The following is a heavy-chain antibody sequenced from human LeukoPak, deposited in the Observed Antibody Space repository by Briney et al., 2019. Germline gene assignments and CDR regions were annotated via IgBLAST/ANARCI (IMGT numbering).Heavy chain of an antibody. CDR2: IKPDGSAK. CDR3: VRGSSGTVVRGIAWAWFDP. J-gene: IGHJ5*02. V-gene: IGHV3-7*05. D-gene: IGHD3-10*01. CDR1: GFTFSNYW. Sequence: GGSLRLSCVASGFTFSNYWMTWVRQAPGKGLEWVANIKPDGSAKHFVDSVRGRFTISRDNAKDSLYLQMNSLRAEDTAVYYCVRGSSGTVVRGIAWAWFDPWGQGTLVTVSS.